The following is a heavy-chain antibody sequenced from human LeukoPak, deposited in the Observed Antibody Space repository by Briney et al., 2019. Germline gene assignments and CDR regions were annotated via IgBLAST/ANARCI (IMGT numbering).Heavy chain of an antibody. CDR3: ARPKGRRVAAAGPFDY. J-gene: IGHJ4*02. Sequence: GASVKVSCKASGYTFTSYGISWVRQAPAQGLEWMGWISAYNGNTNYAQTLQGRVTMTTDTSTSTAYMELRSLRSDDTAVYYCARPKGRRVAAAGPFDYWGQGTLVTVSS. CDR2: ISAYNGNT. D-gene: IGHD6-13*01. CDR1: GYTFTSYG. V-gene: IGHV1-18*01.